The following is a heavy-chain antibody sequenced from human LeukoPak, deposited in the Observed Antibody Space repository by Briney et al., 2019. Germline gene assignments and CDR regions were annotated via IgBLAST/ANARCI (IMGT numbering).Heavy chain of an antibody. CDR2: IYYSGST. D-gene: IGHD2-15*01. Sequence: RSSETLSLTCTVSGGSISSYYWSWIRQPPGKGLEWIGYIYYSGSTNYNPSLKSRVTISVDTSKNQFSLKLSSVTAADTAVYYCARQPGVVVAATDYYYGMDVWGQGTTVTVSS. V-gene: IGHV4-59*08. J-gene: IGHJ6*02. CDR1: GGSISSYY. CDR3: ARQPGVVVAATDYYYGMDV.